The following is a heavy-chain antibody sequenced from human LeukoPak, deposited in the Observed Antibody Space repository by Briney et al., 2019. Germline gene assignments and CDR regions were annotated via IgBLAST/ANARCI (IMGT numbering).Heavy chain of an antibody. Sequence: SVEVSCKASGGTFSSYAISWVRQAPGQGLEWMGGIIPIFGTANYAQKFQGRVTITADESTSTAYMELSSLRSEDTAVYYCARESETIVGVIDYWGQGTLVTVSS. CDR3: ARESETIVGVIDY. D-gene: IGHD1-26*01. V-gene: IGHV1-69*13. J-gene: IGHJ4*02. CDR1: GGTFSSYA. CDR2: IIPIFGTA.